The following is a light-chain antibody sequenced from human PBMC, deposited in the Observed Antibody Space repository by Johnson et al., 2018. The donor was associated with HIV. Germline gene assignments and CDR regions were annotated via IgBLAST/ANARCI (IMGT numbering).Light chain of an antibody. Sequence: QSVLTQPPSVSAAPGQKVTISCSGSNSNIGNNYVSWYQQLPGTAPKLLIYESTNRPSGIPDRFSGSKSGTSATLGISGLQTGDEADYYCGRWDDSLSTYVFGTGTKVTVL. CDR3: GRWDDSLSTYV. V-gene: IGLV1-51*02. J-gene: IGLJ1*01. CDR2: EST. CDR1: NSNIGNNY.